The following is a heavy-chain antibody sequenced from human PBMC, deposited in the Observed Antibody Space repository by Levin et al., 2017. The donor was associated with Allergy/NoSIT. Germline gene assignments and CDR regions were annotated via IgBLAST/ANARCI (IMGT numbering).Heavy chain of an antibody. CDR2: IWYDGSNK. D-gene: IGHD1-7*01. CDR1: GFTFSSYG. Sequence: GGSLRLSCAASGFTFSSYGMHWVRQAPGKGLEWVAVIWYDGSNKYYADSVKGRFTISRDNSKNTLYLQMNSLRAEDTAVYYCARDPVGTSLLSPTFDYWGQGTLVTVSS. CDR3: ARDPVGTSLLSPTFDY. V-gene: IGHV3-33*01. J-gene: IGHJ4*02.